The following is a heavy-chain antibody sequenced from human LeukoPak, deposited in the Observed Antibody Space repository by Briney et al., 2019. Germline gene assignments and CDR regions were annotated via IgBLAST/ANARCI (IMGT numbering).Heavy chain of an antibody. V-gene: IGHV3-30*03. CDR3: ARERFPAPFDY. D-gene: IGHD4-17*01. J-gene: IGHJ4*02. Sequence: SGRSLRLSCAASGFTFSSYGMHWVRQAPGKGLEWVAVISYDGSNKYYADSVKGRFTISRDNSKNTLYLQMNSLRAEDTAVYYCARERFPAPFDYWGQGTLVTVSS. CDR1: GFTFSSYG. CDR2: ISYDGSNK.